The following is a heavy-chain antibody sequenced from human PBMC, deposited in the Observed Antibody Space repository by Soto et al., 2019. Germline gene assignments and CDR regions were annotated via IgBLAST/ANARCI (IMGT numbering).Heavy chain of an antibody. Sequence: SGGSLRLSCAASGFTFSSYEMNWVRQAPGKGLEWVSYISSSGSTIYDADSVKGRFTISRDNAKNSLYLQMNSLRAEDTAVYYCARDSYSSSWYYGMDVWGQGTTVTVSS. CDR3: ARDSYSSSWYYGMDV. V-gene: IGHV3-48*03. CDR2: ISSSGSTI. D-gene: IGHD6-13*01. CDR1: GFTFSSYE. J-gene: IGHJ6*02.